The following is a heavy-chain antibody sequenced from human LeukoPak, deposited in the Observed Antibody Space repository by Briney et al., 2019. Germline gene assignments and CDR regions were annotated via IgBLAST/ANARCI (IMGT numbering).Heavy chain of an antibody. CDR1: GFTFSSYS. CDR2: ISSSSSYI. D-gene: IGHD6-19*01. CDR3: ARVSVVAGNDY. Sequence: GGSLRLSCAASGFTFSSYSMNWDRQAPGKGLEWVSSISSSSSYIYYADSVKGRFTISRDNAKNSLYLQMNSLRAEDTAVYYCARVSVVAGNDYWGQGTLVTVSS. V-gene: IGHV3-21*01. J-gene: IGHJ4*02.